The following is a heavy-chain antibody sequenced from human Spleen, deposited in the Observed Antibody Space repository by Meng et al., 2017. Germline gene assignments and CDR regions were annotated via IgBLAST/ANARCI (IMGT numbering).Heavy chain of an antibody. D-gene: IGHD4-11*01. Sequence: HVQLQQWGAGLLKPSESLAFSCVVSGGSFSDYYWSWIRQPPGKGLEWIGEINHSGSTNYNPSLESRATISVDTSQNNLSLKLSSVTAADSAVYYCARGPTTMAHDFDYWGQGTLVTVSS. CDR2: INHSGST. J-gene: IGHJ4*02. CDR3: ARGPTTMAHDFDY. CDR1: GGSFSDYY. V-gene: IGHV4-34*01.